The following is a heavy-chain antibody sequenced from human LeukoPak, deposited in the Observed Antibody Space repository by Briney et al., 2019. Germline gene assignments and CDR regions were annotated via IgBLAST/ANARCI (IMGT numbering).Heavy chain of an antibody. V-gene: IGHV3-30-3*01. J-gene: IGHJ5*02. CDR2: ISYDGSNK. Sequence: PGGPLRLSCAASGFTFSSYAMHWVRQAPGKGLEWVAVISYDGSNKYYADSVKGRFTISRDNSKNTLYLQMNSLRAEDTAVYYCARDPASAGWFDPWGQGTLVTVSS. CDR1: GFTFSSYA. CDR3: ARDPASAGWFDP.